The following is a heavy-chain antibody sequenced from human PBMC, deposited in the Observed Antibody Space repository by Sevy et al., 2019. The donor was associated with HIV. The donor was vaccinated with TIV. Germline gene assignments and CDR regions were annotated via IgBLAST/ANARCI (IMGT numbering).Heavy chain of an antibody. Sequence: SETLSLTCTVSGGYITSLYWNWIQQPSGKGLECIANIYYNGHINYNPSLKSRVTLSLDTSKNQFSLRLSSVTAADTAMYYCAGENAWGRGYSWGQGTLVTVSS. D-gene: IGHD1-26*01. J-gene: IGHJ4*02. CDR1: GGYITSLY. V-gene: IGHV4-59*08. CDR3: AGENAWGRGYS. CDR2: IYYNGHI.